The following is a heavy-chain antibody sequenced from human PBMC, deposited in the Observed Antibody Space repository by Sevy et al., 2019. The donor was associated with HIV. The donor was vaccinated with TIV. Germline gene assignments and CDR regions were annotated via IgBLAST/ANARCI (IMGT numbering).Heavy chain of an antibody. CDR3: ARVDSRYDRGLDP. V-gene: IGHV3-7*01. D-gene: IGHD3-22*01. J-gene: IGHJ5*02. Sequence: QLGGSLRLSCTASGFTFRSYWMTWVRQAPGKGLEWVANIKQDGSEKYYVDSVKGRFTISRDNAKNSRYLQMNSLRAEDTAVYYCARVDSRYDRGLDPWGQGTLVTVSS. CDR1: GFTFRSYW. CDR2: IKQDGSEK.